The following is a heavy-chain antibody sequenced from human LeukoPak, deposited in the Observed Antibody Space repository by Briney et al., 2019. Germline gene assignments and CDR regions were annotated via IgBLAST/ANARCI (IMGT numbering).Heavy chain of an antibody. Sequence: SQTLSLTCTVSGGSISGYYWSWIRQPAGKGLERIGRIHTSESTNYNPSLKSRVTMSVDTSNYQFSLRLSSVTAADTAVYYCARHMVRGVIDYWGQGTLVTVSS. CDR3: ARHMVRGVIDY. CDR1: GGSISGYY. J-gene: IGHJ4*02. CDR2: IHTSEST. D-gene: IGHD3-10*01. V-gene: IGHV4-4*07.